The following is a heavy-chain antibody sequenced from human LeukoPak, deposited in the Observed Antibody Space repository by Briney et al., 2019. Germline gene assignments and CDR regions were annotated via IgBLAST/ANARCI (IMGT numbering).Heavy chain of an antibody. Sequence: SETLSLTCTVSGGSISSGDYYWTWIRQPAGEGLDWIAYFYYSGSTYYNPSLKSRVTILVETSKNQFSLKLTSVTAADTAVYYCARTTYSSDWSGAFDIWGQGTMVTVSS. CDR3: ARTTYSSDWSGAFDI. CDR1: GGSISSGDYY. J-gene: IGHJ3*02. CDR2: FYYSGST. D-gene: IGHD6-19*01. V-gene: IGHV4-30-4*01.